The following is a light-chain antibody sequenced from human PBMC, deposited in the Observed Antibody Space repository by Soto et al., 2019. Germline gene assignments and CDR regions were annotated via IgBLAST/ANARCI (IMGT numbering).Light chain of an antibody. Sequence: DIVMTQSPDSLAVSLSERDTINCKSSQSVLYSSNNKNYLAWYQQKPGQPPKLLIYWASTRESGVPDRFSGSGSGTDFTLTISSLQAEDVAVYYCQQYYSNPLTFGGGTKVEIK. J-gene: IGKJ4*01. V-gene: IGKV4-1*01. CDR2: WAS. CDR1: QSVLYSSNNKNY. CDR3: QQYYSNPLT.